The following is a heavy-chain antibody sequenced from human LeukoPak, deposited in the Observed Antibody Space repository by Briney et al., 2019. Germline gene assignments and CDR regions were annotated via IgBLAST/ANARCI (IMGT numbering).Heavy chain of an antibody. CDR1: GYTFTSYG. CDR3: ARVTLLIGEYSSSDYYFDY. D-gene: IGHD6-6*01. Sequence: GASVKVSCKASGYTFTSYGISWVRQAPGQGLERMGWISAYNGNTNYAQKLQGRVTMTTDTSTSTAYMELRSLRSDDTAVYYCARVTLLIGEYSSSDYYFDYWGQGTLVTVSS. V-gene: IGHV1-18*01. CDR2: ISAYNGNT. J-gene: IGHJ4*02.